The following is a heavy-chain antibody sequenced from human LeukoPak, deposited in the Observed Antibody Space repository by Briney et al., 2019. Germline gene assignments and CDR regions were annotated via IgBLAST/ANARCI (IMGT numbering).Heavy chain of an antibody. CDR1: GFTFSDYY. CDR2: ISSSSTYT. J-gene: IGHJ2*01. Sequence: MSGGSLRLSCEASGFTFSDYYMSWIRQAPGKGLEWVSYISSSSTYTNYADSVKGRFTISRDNAKNTLYLQMNSLRADDTAVYYCARDRSVRYLDLWGRGTLVTVSS. CDR3: ARDRSVRYLDL. D-gene: IGHD1-14*01. V-gene: IGHV3-11*06.